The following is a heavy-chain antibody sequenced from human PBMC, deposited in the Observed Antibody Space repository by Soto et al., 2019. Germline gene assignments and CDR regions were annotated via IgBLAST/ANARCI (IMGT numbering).Heavy chain of an antibody. Sequence: EEQLLESGGGLVQWGESLRLSCAASGFNFGSSGLSWVRQAPGKGLEWVSAISGRRANTYYADSVKGRFTISRDNSKNTLYLQMSSLRAEDTAVYDCAKVLPADTLTVGGDFDIWGQGTMVTVAS. V-gene: IGHV3-23*01. D-gene: IGHD3-16*01. J-gene: IGHJ3*02. CDR1: GFNFGSSG. CDR2: ISGRRANT. CDR3: AKVLPADTLTVGGDFDI.